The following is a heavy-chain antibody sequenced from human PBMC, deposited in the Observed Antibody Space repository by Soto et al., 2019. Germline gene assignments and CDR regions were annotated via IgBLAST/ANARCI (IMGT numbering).Heavy chain of an antibody. D-gene: IGHD4-4*01. V-gene: IGHV3-30*18. CDR1: GFTFSSYG. CDR2: ISYDGSNK. J-gene: IGHJ6*02. CDR3: AKVLTVTNYYYCYGMDV. Sequence: GGSLRLSCVAHGFTFSSYGMHWARQAPGKGLEWVAVISYDGSNKYYADSVKGRFTISRDNSKNTLYLQMNSLRAEDTAVYYCAKVLTVTNYYYCYGMDVWGQGTTVTGSS.